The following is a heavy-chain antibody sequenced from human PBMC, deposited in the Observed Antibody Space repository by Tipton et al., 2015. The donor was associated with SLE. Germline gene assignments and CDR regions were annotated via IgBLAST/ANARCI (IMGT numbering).Heavy chain of an antibody. CDR2: INHSGGT. J-gene: IGHJ5*02. D-gene: IGHD5-24*01. CDR1: GGSFSGYF. CDR3: ARGLRDAYNSDNWFDL. Sequence: TLSLTCAVYGGSFSGYFWSWIRQPPGKGLEWIGDINHSGGTNYIPSLKSRVTVSVDTSKNQFSLKLSSVTAADTAVYYCARGLRDAYNSDNWFDLWGQGTLVTVSS. V-gene: IGHV4-34*01.